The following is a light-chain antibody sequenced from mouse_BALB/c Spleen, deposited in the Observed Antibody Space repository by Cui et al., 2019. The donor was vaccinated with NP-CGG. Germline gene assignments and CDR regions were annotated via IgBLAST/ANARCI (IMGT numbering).Light chain of an antibody. CDR3: ALWYSNHWV. Sequence: QAVVPQDSALTTSPGETVTLTCRSNTGAVTTSNYANWVQEKPDHLFTGLIGGTNNRVPGVPGRFSGSLIGDKAALTITGAQTEDEAIYFCALWYSNHWVFGGGTKLTVL. V-gene: IGLV1*01. CDR2: GTN. J-gene: IGLJ1*01. CDR1: TGAVTTSNY.